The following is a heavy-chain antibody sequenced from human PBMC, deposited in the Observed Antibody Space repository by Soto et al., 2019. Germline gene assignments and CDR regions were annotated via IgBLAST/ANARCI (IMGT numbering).Heavy chain of an antibody. CDR1: GFTFSNYA. CDR3: ARIEYTSSPRLLDY. V-gene: IGHV3-23*01. J-gene: IGHJ4*02. CDR2: ITGSSVGT. Sequence: GGSLRLSCAASGFTFSNYAMGWVRQAPGKGLEWVSVITGSSVGTYYADSVKGRFTISRDNSKNTLYQQMNSLTAEDTAVYFCARIEYTSSPRLLDYSGQGSLVTVSS. D-gene: IGHD2-2*01.